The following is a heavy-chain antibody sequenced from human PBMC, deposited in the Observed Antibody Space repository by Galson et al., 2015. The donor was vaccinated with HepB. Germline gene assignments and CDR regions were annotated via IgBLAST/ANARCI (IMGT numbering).Heavy chain of an antibody. Sequence: SLRLSCAASGFTFSSYSMNWVRQAPGKGLEWVSYISSSSSTIYYADSVKGRFTISRDNAKNSLYLQMNSLRAEDTAVYYCARVGDDTENYYMDVWGKGTTVTVSS. CDR2: ISSSSSTI. J-gene: IGHJ6*03. CDR3: ARVGDDTENYYMDV. D-gene: IGHD2-21*01. CDR1: GFTFSSYS. V-gene: IGHV3-48*01.